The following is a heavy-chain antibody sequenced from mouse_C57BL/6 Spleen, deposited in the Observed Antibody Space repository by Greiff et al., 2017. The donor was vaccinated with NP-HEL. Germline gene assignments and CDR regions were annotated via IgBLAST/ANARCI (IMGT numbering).Heavy chain of an antibody. V-gene: IGHV1-15*01. CDR2: IDPETGGT. CDR3: TRDGSSYYYAMDY. Sequence: VQLHQSGAELVRPGASVTLSCKASGYTFTDYEMHWVKQTPVHGLEWIGAIDPETGGTAYNQKFKGKAILTADKSSSTAYMELRSLTSEDSAVYYCTRDGSSYYYAMDYWGQGTSVTVSS. J-gene: IGHJ4*01. CDR1: GYTFTDYE. D-gene: IGHD1-1*01.